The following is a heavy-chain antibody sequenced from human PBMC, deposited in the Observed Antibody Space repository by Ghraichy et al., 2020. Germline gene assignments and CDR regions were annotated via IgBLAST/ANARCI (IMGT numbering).Heavy chain of an antibody. D-gene: IGHD3-10*01. J-gene: IGHJ4*02. CDR1: GGSISSSSYY. V-gene: IGHV4-39*01. Sequence: SETLSLTCTVSGGSISSSSYYWGWIRQPPGKGLEWIGSIYYSGSTYYNPSLKSRVTISVDTSKNQFSLKLSSVTAADTAVYYCARHDGGSGGLDYWGQGTLVTVSS. CDR2: IYYSGST. CDR3: ARHDGGSGGLDY.